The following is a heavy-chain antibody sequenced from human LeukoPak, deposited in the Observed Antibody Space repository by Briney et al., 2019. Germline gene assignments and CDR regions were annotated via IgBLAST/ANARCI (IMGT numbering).Heavy chain of an antibody. D-gene: IGHD2-15*01. V-gene: IGHV4-34*01. J-gene: IGHJ6*03. CDR2: INHSGST. CDR3: ARMRGGGIGYHYYVDV. CDR1: GGSFSDYY. Sequence: NPSETLSLTCAGYGGSFSDYYWSWIRQPPGKGLEWIGEINHSGSTNYNPSLKSRVSISVDTSKNQFSLKLTSVTAADTAVHYCARMRGGGIGYHYYVDVWGKGTTVIVSS.